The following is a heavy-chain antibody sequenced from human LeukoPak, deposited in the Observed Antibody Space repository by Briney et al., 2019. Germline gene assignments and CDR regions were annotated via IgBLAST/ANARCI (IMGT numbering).Heavy chain of an antibody. J-gene: IGHJ4*02. D-gene: IGHD5-18*01. CDR1: GGSISSGSYY. CDR3: ARTEGYSYGSLDY. Sequence: PSQTLSLTCTVSGGSISSGSYYWSWIRQPAGKGLEWIGRIYTSGSTNYNPSLKSRVTISVDTSKNQFSLKLSSVTAADTAVYYCARTEGYSYGSLDYWGQGTLVTVSS. CDR2: IYTSGST. V-gene: IGHV4-61*02.